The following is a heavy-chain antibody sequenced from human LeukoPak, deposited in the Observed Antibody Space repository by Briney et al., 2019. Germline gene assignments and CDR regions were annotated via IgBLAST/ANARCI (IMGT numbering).Heavy chain of an antibody. CDR3: AKPTDTAMVLGLDY. D-gene: IGHD5-18*01. CDR2: ISYDGSNK. J-gene: IGHJ4*02. CDR1: GFTFSSYG. V-gene: IGHV3-30*18. Sequence: GRSLRLSCAASGFTFSSYGMHWVRQAPGKGLGWVAVISYDGSNKYYADSVKGRFTISRDNSKNTLYLQMNSLRAEDTAVYYCAKPTDTAMVLGLDYWGQGTLVAVSS.